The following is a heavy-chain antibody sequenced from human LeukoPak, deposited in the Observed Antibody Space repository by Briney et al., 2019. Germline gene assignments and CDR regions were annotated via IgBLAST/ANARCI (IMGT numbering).Heavy chain of an antibody. D-gene: IGHD4-17*01. CDR1: GGSFSGYY. CDR3: ASIRYGDDYYFDY. V-gene: IGHV4-34*01. CDR2: INHSGST. Sequence: SETLSLTCAVYGGSFSGYYWSWIRQPPGKGLEWIGEINHSGSTNYNPSLKSRVTISVDTSKNQFSLKLSSVTAADTAVYYCASIRYGDDYYFDYWGQGTLVTVSS. J-gene: IGHJ4*02.